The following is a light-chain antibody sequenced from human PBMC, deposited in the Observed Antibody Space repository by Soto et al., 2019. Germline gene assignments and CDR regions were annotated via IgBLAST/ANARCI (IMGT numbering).Light chain of an antibody. CDR1: RSNIGSDY. CDR3: SMWDSSLSAVL. V-gene: IGLV1-51*01. J-gene: IGLJ2*01. Sequence: QSVLTQTPSFTAAPGQRVTLSCSGSRSNIGSDYVSWYQVVPGRVPKLVIYDNNKRPSGIPDRFSGSKSGSSATLGITGLQSEDEADYYCSMWDSSLSAVLFGGGTKLTVL. CDR2: DNN.